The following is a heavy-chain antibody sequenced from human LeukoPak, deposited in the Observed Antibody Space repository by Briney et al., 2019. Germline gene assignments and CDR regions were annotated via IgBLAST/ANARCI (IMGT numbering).Heavy chain of an antibody. CDR1: GYTFTSYG. D-gene: IGHD4-17*01. Sequence: ASVKVSCKVSGYTFTSYGISWVRQAPGQGLGWIGWISAYNGNTNYAQKLQGRVTMTTDTSTSTAYMELRSLRSDDTAVYYCARADYGDYSTWFDPWGQGTLVTVSS. CDR2: ISAYNGNT. J-gene: IGHJ5*02. CDR3: ARADYGDYSTWFDP. V-gene: IGHV1-18*01.